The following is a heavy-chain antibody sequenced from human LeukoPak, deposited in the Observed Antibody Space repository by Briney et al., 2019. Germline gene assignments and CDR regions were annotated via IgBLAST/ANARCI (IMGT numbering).Heavy chain of an antibody. CDR1: GXTFSRNG. V-gene: IGHV3-33*01. CDR2: IWFDGSNK. CDR3: ARAIGSWGYNYLDY. J-gene: IGHJ4*02. Sequence: GRTLRLSCAASGXTFSRNGMHWVRQAPGKGLDWVAVIWFDGSNKLYADSVRGRFTISRDNSKNTLYLQMNSLRAEDTALYYCARAIGSWGYNYLDYWGQGTLVAVSS. D-gene: IGHD5-18*01.